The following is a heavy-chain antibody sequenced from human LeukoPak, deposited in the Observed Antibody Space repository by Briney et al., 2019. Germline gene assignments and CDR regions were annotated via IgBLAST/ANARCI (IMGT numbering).Heavy chain of an antibody. J-gene: IGHJ3*02. CDR3: ARHKYSSGWPPEGAFDI. V-gene: IGHV4-39*01. CDR2: IYYSGST. CDR1: DYSISSSYY. D-gene: IGHD6-19*01. Sequence: SETLSLTCTVSDYSISSSYYWGWIRQPPRKGLEWIASIYYSGSTYYNPSLKSRVTISVDTSKNQFSLKLSSVTAADTAVYYCARHKYSSGWPPEGAFDIWGQGTMVTVSS.